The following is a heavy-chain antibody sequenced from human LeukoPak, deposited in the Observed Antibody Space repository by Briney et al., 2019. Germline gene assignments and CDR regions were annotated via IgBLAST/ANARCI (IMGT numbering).Heavy chain of an antibody. CDR2: IYHSGNT. D-gene: IGHD4-17*01. V-gene: IGHV4-30-2*01. CDR1: GASISSGGYS. Sequence: TLSLTCAVSGASISSGGYSWNWIRLPPGKGLEWIANIYHSGNTYYNPSLRSRFTISVDTSKNQFSLMLSSVTAADTALYYCARKKDYGDYVDYWGQGTLVTVSS. CDR3: ARKKDYGDYVDY. J-gene: IGHJ4*02.